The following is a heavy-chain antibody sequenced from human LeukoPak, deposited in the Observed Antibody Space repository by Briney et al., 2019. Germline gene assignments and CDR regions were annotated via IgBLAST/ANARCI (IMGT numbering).Heavy chain of an antibody. CDR2: IYYSGGI. CDR1: GCSISTSNY. CDR3: ARKTTTGPTKAAFDI. J-gene: IGHJ3*02. D-gene: IGHD4-17*01. V-gene: IGHV4-28*05. Sequence: PSETLSLTRAVSGCSISTSNYWAWIRQPPGKGLEWIGHIYYSGGIYYNPSLKSRVTMSVDTSKNQFSLKLSSVTAVDTAVYYCARKTTTGPTKAAFDIWGQGTMLTVSS.